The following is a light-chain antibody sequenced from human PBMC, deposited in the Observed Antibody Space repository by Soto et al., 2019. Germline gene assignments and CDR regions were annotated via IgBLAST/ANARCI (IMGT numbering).Light chain of an antibody. CDR3: QQYTHRPTMYT. J-gene: IGKJ2*01. Sequence: EIVLTQSPATLSVSPGQGATLSCRASQSVNNNLAWYQQKPGQAPRLLIYGVSTRVAGIPARFSGSGSGTEFTLTISSLQSEDFAVYYCQQYTHRPTMYTSGQGTKLEIK. CDR2: GVS. V-gene: IGKV3-15*01. CDR1: QSVNNN.